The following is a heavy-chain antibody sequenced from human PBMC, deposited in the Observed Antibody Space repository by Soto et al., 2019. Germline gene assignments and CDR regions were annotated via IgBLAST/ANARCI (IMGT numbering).Heavy chain of an antibody. J-gene: IGHJ6*02. CDR2: IYYSGST. V-gene: IGHV4-59*01. CDR3: ARCTVTTIYYYGMDV. Sequence: PSETLSLTCTVSGGSISSYYWTWIRQPPGKGLEWIGYIYYSGSTYYNPSLKSRVTISVDTSKNQFSLRLNSVTAADTAVYYCARCTVTTIYYYGMDVWGPGTTVTVSS. CDR1: GGSISSYY. D-gene: IGHD4-17*01.